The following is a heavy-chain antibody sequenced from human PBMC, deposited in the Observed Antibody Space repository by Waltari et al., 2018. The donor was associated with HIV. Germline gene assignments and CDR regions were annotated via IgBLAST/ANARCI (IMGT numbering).Heavy chain of an antibody. CDR3: ARVLSGWSLFDY. J-gene: IGHJ4*02. CDR2: INPNSGGT. CDR1: GYTFTGYY. V-gene: IGHV1-2*02. Sequence: QVQLVQSGAEVKKPGASVKVSCKASGYTFTGYYMHWVRQAPGQGLEWMGGINPNSGGTNDAQKLQGRVTMTRDTSISTAYMELSRLRSDDTAVYYCARVLSGWSLFDYWGQGTLVTVSS. D-gene: IGHD6-19*01.